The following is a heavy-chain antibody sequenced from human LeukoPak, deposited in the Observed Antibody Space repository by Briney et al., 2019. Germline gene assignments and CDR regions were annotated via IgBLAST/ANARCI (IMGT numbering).Heavy chain of an antibody. CDR2: ISYDGSNK. J-gene: IGHJ4*02. Sequence: GGSLRLSCAASGFTFSSYAMHSVRQAPGKGLEWVAVISYDGSNKYYADSVKGRFTISRDNSKNTLYLQMNSLRAEDTAVYYCARGDVDYYDSSGYLALIDYWGQGTLVTVSS. D-gene: IGHD3-22*01. CDR3: ARGDVDYYDSSGYLALIDY. CDR1: GFTFSSYA. V-gene: IGHV3-30-3*01.